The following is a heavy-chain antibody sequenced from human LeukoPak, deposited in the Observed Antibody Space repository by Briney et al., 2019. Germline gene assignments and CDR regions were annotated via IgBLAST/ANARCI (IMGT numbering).Heavy chain of an antibody. CDR3: ARVSGSSSWRTNYYYYYMDV. CDR1: GFTFSSYS. Sequence: PGGSLRLSCAASGFTFSSYSMNWVRQAPGKGLEGVSYISSSSSTIYYADSVKGRFTISRDNAKNSLYLQMNSLRAEDTAVYYCARVSGSSSWRTNYYYYYMDVWGKGTTVTVSS. V-gene: IGHV3-48*01. J-gene: IGHJ6*03. CDR2: ISSSSSTI. D-gene: IGHD6-13*01.